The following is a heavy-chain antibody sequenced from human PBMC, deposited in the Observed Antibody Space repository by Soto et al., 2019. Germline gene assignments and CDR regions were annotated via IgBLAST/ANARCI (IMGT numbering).Heavy chain of an antibody. J-gene: IGHJ4*02. CDR2: INHSGST. CDR3: ARSGRIAARPLDY. CDR1: GGSFSGYY. D-gene: IGHD6-6*01. Sequence: PSETLSLTCAVYGGSFSGYYWSWIRQPPGKGLEWIGEINHSGSTNYNPSLKSRVTISVDTSKNQFSLKLSSVTAADTAVYYCARSGRIAARPLDYWGQGTLVTVSS. V-gene: IGHV4-34*01.